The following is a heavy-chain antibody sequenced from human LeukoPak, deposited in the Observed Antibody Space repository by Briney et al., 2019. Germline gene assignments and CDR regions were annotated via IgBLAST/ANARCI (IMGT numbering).Heavy chain of an antibody. CDR1: GFTFEDFA. D-gene: IGHD3-22*01. Sequence: GSLRLSCAASGFTFEDFAMHWVRQTPGKGLEWVAVITWDGDATYYADSVKGRLTISRDNSKNTLYLQMNSLRAEDTAVYYCAKHLAYYYDSSGYSGDYWGQGTLVTVSS. J-gene: IGHJ4*02. CDR2: ITWDGDAT. CDR3: AKHLAYYYDSSGYSGDY. V-gene: IGHV3-43D*03.